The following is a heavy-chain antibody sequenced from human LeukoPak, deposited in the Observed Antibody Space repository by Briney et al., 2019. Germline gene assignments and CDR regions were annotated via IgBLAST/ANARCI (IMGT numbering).Heavy chain of an antibody. Sequence: PGRSLRLSCAASGFTFRNAWMGWVRQAPGKGLEWVGRIKTKADGGTTDYAAPVKGRFTISRDDSKNTLFLQMNSLRTEDTAVYYCTTGRYFDWLLCNYWGQGTLVTVSS. CDR2: IKTKADGGTT. D-gene: IGHD3-9*01. J-gene: IGHJ4*02. CDR3: TTGRYFDWLLCNY. CDR1: GFTFRNAW. V-gene: IGHV3-15*01.